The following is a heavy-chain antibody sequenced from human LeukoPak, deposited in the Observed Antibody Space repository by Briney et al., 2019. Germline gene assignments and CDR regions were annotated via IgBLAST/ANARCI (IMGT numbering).Heavy chain of an antibody. D-gene: IGHD2-2*01. J-gene: IGHJ6*02. CDR1: GFTFSSYA. V-gene: IGHV3-23*01. Sequence: PGGSLSLSCAASGFTFSSYAMSWVRKAPGKGLEWVSAISGSGDNTYYADSVKGRFTISRDNSKNTLYLQMNGLRAEDTAVYYCAKERAVVPRGGMDVWGQGTTVFVSS. CDR3: AKERAVVPRGGMDV. CDR2: ISGSGDNT.